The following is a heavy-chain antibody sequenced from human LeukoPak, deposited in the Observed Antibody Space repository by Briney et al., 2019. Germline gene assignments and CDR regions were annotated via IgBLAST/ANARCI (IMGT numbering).Heavy chain of an antibody. CDR3: ATSSGYSFWFDP. D-gene: IGHD3-22*01. CDR1: GGSISSGSYY. J-gene: IGHJ5*02. V-gene: IGHV4-61*02. Sequence: SSETLSLTCTVSGGSISSGSYYWSWIRQPAGKGLEWIGRIYTSGSTKYNPSLKSRVTISVDTSKNQFSLKLSSVTAADTAVYYCATSSGYSFWFDPWGQGTLVTVSS. CDR2: IYTSGST.